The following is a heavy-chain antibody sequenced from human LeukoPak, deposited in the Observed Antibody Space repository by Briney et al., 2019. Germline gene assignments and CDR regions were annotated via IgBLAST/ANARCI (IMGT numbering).Heavy chain of an antibody. CDR1: GGSISSGGYY. CDR2: IYYSGST. CDR3: ARGRDIVVVPANPYYFDY. V-gene: IGHV4-31*03. Sequence: SQTLSLTCTVSGGSISSGGYYWSWIRQHPGKGLEWIGYIYYSGSTYYNPSLKSRVTISVDTSKNQFSLKLSSVTAADTAVYYCARGRDIVVVPANPYYFDYWGQGTLVTVSS. J-gene: IGHJ4*02. D-gene: IGHD2-2*01.